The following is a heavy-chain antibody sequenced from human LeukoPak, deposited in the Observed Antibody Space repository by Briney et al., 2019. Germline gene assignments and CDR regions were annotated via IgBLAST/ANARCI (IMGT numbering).Heavy chain of an antibody. CDR1: GYTFTSYG. V-gene: IGHV1-18*01. CDR2: ISAYNGST. CDR3: ARVTCSSTSCYIVLGWFDP. Sequence: ASVKVSCKASGYTFTSYGVSWVRQAPGQGLEWMGWISAYNGSTNYAQKLQGRVTMTTDTSTSTAYMELRSLRSDDTAVYYCARVTCSSTSCYIVLGWFDPWGQGTLVTVSS. D-gene: IGHD2-2*02. J-gene: IGHJ5*02.